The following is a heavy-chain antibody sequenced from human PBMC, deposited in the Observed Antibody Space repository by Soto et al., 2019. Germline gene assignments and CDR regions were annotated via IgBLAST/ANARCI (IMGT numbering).Heavy chain of an antibody. Sequence: GGSLRLSCAASGFIFKMYWMHWVRQSPGKGLVWISRIYNDGTYSDYADSVRGRFTISGDNVNDTLYLQMNNLRAEDSGLYYCTRGPRPISTGTGAYWGQGTQVTVSS. CDR2: IYNDGTYS. CDR3: TRGPRPISTGTGAY. D-gene: IGHD3-10*01. J-gene: IGHJ4*02. CDR1: GFIFKMYW. V-gene: IGHV3-74*01.